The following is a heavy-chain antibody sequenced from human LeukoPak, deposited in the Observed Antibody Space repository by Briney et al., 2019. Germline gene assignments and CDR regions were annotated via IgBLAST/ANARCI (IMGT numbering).Heavy chain of an antibody. D-gene: IGHD4-11*01. CDR1: GGSISSGSYY. J-gene: IGHJ6*03. CDR2: IYTSGST. V-gene: IGHV4-61*02. Sequence: PSQTLSLXCTVSGGSISSGSYYWSWIRQPAGKGLEWIGRIYTSGSTNYNPSLKSRVTISVDTSKNQFSLKLSSVTAADTAVYYCARDPAGLQYYYYYMDVWGKGTTVTVSS. CDR3: ARDPAGLQYYYYYMDV.